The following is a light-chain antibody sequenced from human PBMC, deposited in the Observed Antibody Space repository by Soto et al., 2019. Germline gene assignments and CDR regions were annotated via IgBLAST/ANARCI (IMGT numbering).Light chain of an antibody. CDR1: SSNIGINY. J-gene: IGLJ1*01. CDR2: TND. V-gene: IGLV1-47*02. Sequence: QSVLTQPPSASGTPGQRVTISCSGSSSNIGINYVYWYQQRPGTAPKLLIYTNDQRPSGVPDRFSGSKSGTSASLAISGLRPEDEGDYYCAVWDDSLSAYVFGTGTKVTVL. CDR3: AVWDDSLSAYV.